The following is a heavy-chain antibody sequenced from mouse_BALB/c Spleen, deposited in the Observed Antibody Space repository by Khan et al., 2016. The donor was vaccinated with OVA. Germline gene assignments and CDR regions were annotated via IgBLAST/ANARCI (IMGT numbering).Heavy chain of an antibody. CDR3: ARGGYGSLAY. V-gene: IGHV1-54*01. CDR2: INPGSGGT. Sequence: QVQLKQSGAELVRPGTSVKVSCKASGYAFNNYMLEWVKQRPGQGLEWIGVINPGSGGTNYNEKFKGKATLTADKSSNTAYMQLSSLTSDDSAVXFCARGGYGSLAYWGQGTLVTVSA. D-gene: IGHD1-1*02. CDR1: GYAFNNYM. J-gene: IGHJ3*01.